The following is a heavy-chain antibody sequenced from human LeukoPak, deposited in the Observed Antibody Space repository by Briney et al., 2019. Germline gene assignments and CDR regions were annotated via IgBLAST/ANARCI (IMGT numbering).Heavy chain of an antibody. CDR2: IYYSGST. V-gene: IGHV4-59*01. J-gene: IGHJ6*03. Sequence: PSETLSLTCTVSGGSISSYYWSWIRQPPGKGLEGIGYIYYSGSTNYKPSLKSRVTISVDTSKNQFSLKLSSVTAADTAVYYCARVEEGYGSGRRENYYYYYMDVWGKGTTVTISS. CDR1: GGSISSYY. CDR3: ARVEEGYGSGRRENYYYYYMDV. D-gene: IGHD3-10*01.